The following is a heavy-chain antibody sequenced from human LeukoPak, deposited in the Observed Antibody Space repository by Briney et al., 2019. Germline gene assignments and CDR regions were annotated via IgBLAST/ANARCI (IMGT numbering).Heavy chain of an antibody. CDR1: GYTFTSYD. J-gene: IGHJ4*02. Sequence: GASVKVSCKASGYTFTSYDINWVRQATGQGLEWMGWINPNSGNTGYAQKFQGRVTMTRNTSISTAYMELGSLRSEDTAVYYCARGARGYSYGYKVPDFDYWGQGTLVTVSS. CDR3: ARGARGYSYGYKVPDFDY. V-gene: IGHV1-8*01. D-gene: IGHD5-18*01. CDR2: INPNSGNT.